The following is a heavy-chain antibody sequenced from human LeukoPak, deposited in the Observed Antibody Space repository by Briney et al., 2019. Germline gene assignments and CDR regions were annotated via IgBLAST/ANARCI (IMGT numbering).Heavy chain of an antibody. CDR1: GFTFSSYG. D-gene: IGHD2-15*01. CDR2: IAYDGNNQ. J-gene: IGHJ6*03. Sequence: GGSLRLSCAVSGFTFSSYGMHWVRQAPGKGLEWVAFIAYDGNNQYYADSVKGRFTISRDNSKNTLYLQMNSLRAEDTAVYYCAKNVERGAYCSGGSCYPYYYYYMDVWGKGTTVTISS. CDR3: AKNVERGAYCSGGSCYPYYYYYMDV. V-gene: IGHV3-30*02.